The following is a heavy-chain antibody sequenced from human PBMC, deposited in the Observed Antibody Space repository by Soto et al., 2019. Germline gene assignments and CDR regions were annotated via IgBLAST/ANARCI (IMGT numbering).Heavy chain of an antibody. V-gene: IGHV4-30-4*01. CDR2: IYYSGST. J-gene: IGHJ6*02. CDR1: GGSISSGDYY. Sequence: PSETLSLTCTVSGGSISSGDYYWSWIRQPPGKGLEWIGYIYYSGSTYYNPSLKSRVTISVDTSKNQFSLKLSSVAAADTAVYYCAREDFGIDDYYYYGMDVWGQETTVTVSS. CDR3: AREDFGIDDYYYYGMDV. D-gene: IGHD3-3*01.